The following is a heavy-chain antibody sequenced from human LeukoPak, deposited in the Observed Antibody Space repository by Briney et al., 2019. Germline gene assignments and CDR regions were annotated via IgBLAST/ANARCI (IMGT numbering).Heavy chain of an antibody. D-gene: IGHD6-6*01. V-gene: IGHV4-4*07. CDR1: GGSISSYY. Sequence: SETLSLTCTVSGGSISSYYWSWIRQPAGKGLEGIGRIYTSGSTNYNPSLKSRVTISVDKSKNQFSLKLSSLTAADTAVYYCARDREVIAARPEGWFDPWGQGTLVTVSS. J-gene: IGHJ5*02. CDR2: IYTSGST. CDR3: ARDREVIAARPEGWFDP.